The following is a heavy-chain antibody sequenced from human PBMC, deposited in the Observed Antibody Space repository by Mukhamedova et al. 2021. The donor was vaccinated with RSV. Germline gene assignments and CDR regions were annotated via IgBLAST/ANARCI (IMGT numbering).Heavy chain of an antibody. D-gene: IGHD2-2*01. V-gene: IGHV3-30-3*02. CDR3: AKSRRLVLAANDAFDI. J-gene: IGHJ3*02. CDR2: SSG. Sequence: SSGINAEYMGGRFTISRDNSKNTLYLQMNSLRAEDTAVYYCAKSRRLVLAANDAFDIWGQGTMVTVSS.